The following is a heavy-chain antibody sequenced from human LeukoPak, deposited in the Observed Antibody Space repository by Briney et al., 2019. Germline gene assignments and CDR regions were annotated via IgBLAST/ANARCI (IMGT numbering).Heavy chain of an antibody. CDR1: GGSIGSSPYF. CDR2: ISSSGSA. J-gene: IGHJ4*02. Sequence: SETLSLTCTVSGGSIGSSPYFWGWTRQPPGKGLEWIGSISSSGSAYYNPSLKSRVTISVDTSKNQFSLKLSSVNAADTAVYYCARDRGDYDSSGYYGYFDYWGQGALVTVSS. D-gene: IGHD3-22*01. V-gene: IGHV4-39*02. CDR3: ARDRGDYDSSGYYGYFDY.